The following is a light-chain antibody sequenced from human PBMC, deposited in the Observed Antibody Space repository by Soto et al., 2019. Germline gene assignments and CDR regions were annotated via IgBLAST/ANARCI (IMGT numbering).Light chain of an antibody. CDR3: QQSYSTPYT. V-gene: IGKV1-39*01. Sequence: DIQMTQSPSSLSASVGDRVTIACRASQSISSYLNWFQQKPGRAPKLLIYASSALRSGVPSRFRGSGSGTECTLTISSLQPEDFATYYCQQSYSTPYTFGQGTKLDIK. CDR1: QSISSY. J-gene: IGKJ2*01. CDR2: ASS.